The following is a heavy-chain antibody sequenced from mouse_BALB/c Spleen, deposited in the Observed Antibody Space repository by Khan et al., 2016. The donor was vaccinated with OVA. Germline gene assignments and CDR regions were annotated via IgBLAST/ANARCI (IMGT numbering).Heavy chain of an antibody. Sequence: QVQLQQSGAELEKAGASVKMSCKASGYTFTTYGMHWVKQRLGQGLEWFAETNPTNGRTNYNEKFKSKATLTVDKSSSTAYMLLSGQTSEDSAVYYCARIKKIVATYFDYWGQGTTRTVSS. V-gene: IGHV1S81*02. CDR2: TNPTNGRT. D-gene: IGHD1-1*01. CDR3: ARIKKIVATYFDY. J-gene: IGHJ2*01. CDR1: GYTFTTYG.